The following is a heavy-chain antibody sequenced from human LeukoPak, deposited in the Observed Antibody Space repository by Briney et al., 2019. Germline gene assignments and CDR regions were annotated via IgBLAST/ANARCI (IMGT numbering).Heavy chain of an antibody. Sequence: GGSLRLSCAASGFTFSSYAMSWVRQAPGKGLEWVSAISGSGGSTYYADSVKGRFTISRDNSKNTLYLQMNSLRDEDTAVYYCARDPSRVVRGVIDYWGQGTLVTVSS. CDR1: GFTFSSYA. J-gene: IGHJ4*02. CDR2: ISGSGGST. V-gene: IGHV3-23*01. D-gene: IGHD3-10*01. CDR3: ARDPSRVVRGVIDY.